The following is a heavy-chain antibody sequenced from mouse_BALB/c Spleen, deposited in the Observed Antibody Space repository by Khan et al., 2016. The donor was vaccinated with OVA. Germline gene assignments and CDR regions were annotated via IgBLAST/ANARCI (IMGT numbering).Heavy chain of an antibody. CDR1: GYTFTSYT. J-gene: IGHJ2*01. CDR3: ARTHER. Sequence: QVRLQQSGAELARPGASVKMSCKASGYTFTSYTMHWVKQRPGQGLEWIGYINPSSGYTKYNQKFKDKATLTAVKSSITAYMQLSSMKSGDSAVYYCARTHERWGQGTTLTVSS. CDR2: INPSSGYT. V-gene: IGHV1-4*01.